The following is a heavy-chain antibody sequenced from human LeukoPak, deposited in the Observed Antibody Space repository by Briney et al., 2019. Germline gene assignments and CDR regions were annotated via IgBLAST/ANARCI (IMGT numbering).Heavy chain of an antibody. D-gene: IGHD5-18*01. V-gene: IGHV4-59*01. J-gene: IGHJ5*02. CDR2: VHKYGST. Sequence: SETLSLTCTVSGGSIGPYYWSWIRQPPGKGLEWIGYVHKYGSTNYNPSLKSRVTMSVDTPKNQVSLTLRSVSRADTAMYYCARAPGYSFGPNNCFDPWGQGTLVTVSS. CDR1: GGSIGPYY. CDR3: ARAPGYSFGPNNCFDP.